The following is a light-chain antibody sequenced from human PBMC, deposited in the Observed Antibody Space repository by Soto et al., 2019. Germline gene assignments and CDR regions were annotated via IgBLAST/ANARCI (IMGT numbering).Light chain of an antibody. V-gene: IGLV4-69*01. CDR1: SGHSSYA. Sequence: QPVLTQSPSASASLGASVKLTCTLSSGHSSYAIAWHQQQPEKGPRYLMKRNSDGSHSKGDGIPDRFSGSSSGTERYLIISSLQSEDEADYYCQTWGTGIQVFGTGTSSPS. CDR3: QTWGTGIQV. CDR2: RNSDGSH. J-gene: IGLJ1*01.